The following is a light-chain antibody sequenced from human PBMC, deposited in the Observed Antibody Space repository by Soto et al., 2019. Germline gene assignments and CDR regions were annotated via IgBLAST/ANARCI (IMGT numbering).Light chain of an antibody. V-gene: IGLV3-1*01. CDR1: KLENKY. CDR2: EDN. Sequence: SYELTQPPSVSVSPGQTASITCSGDKLENKYASWFKQKPGQSPVLVIYEDNKRPSGTPERFSGSNSGNTATLTISGTQTMDEADYYCQAWDSNFVIFGGGTKLTVL. J-gene: IGLJ2*01. CDR3: QAWDSNFVI.